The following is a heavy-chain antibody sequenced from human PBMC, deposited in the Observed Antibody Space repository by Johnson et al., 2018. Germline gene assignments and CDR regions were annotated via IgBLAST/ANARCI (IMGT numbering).Heavy chain of an antibody. Sequence: VQLVESGGGVVQTGRSLRLSCAASGFTFGYYAIHWVRQTPGKGLEWVAVISYDGSNKYYADSVTGRFTISRDNSRKTLYLQMTSLRVDDTAVYFCAKDGGSCYAFEYWGQGTLVTVSS. CDR1: GFTFGYYA. V-gene: IGHV3-30*18. J-gene: IGHJ4*02. D-gene: IGHD2-15*01. CDR2: ISYDGSNK. CDR3: AKDGGSCYAFEY.